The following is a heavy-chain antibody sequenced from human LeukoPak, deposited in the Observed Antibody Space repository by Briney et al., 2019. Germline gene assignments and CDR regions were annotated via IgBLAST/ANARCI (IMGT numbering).Heavy chain of an antibody. CDR1: GFTFSSYG. CDR2: IRYDGNNK. J-gene: IGHJ4*02. CDR3: AKDVSIAAPYFDY. D-gene: IGHD6-6*01. V-gene: IGHV3-30*02. Sequence: GGSLRLSCAASGFTFSSYGMHWVRQAPGKGLEWVAFIRYDGNNKYYADSVKGRFTISRDNSKNTLYLQMNSLRAEDTAVYYCAKDVSIAAPYFDYWGQGTLVTVSS.